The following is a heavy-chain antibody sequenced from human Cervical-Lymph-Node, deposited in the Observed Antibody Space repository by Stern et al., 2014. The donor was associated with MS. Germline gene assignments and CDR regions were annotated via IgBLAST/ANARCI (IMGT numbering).Heavy chain of an antibody. CDR1: GFSLNTSGLR. J-gene: IGHJ4*02. V-gene: IGHV2-70*04. CDR2: IDWDGDK. CDR3: VRSPKGYNYGHFDS. D-gene: IGHD3-10*01. Sequence: ESGPALVKPTETLTLTCSFSGFSLNTSGLRVSWIRQPPGKALQWLARIDWDGDKFYSPSLTTLITIPNDTTHNLVVLMLANVDPVDTATYYCVRSPKGYNYGHFDSWGMGTLVTVPS.